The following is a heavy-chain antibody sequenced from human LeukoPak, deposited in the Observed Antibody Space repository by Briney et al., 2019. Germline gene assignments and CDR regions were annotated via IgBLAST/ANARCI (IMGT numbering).Heavy chain of an antibody. CDR1: GGSISSYY. D-gene: IGHD1-26*01. Sequence: SETLSLTCTVSGGSISSYYWSWIRQPAGKGPEWIGRIYTSGSTNYNPSLKSRVTISVDKSKNQFSLKLSSVTAADTAVYYCARAYGGSLLGYFDYWGQGTLVTVSS. CDR2: IYTSGST. J-gene: IGHJ4*02. CDR3: ARAYGGSLLGYFDY. V-gene: IGHV4-4*07.